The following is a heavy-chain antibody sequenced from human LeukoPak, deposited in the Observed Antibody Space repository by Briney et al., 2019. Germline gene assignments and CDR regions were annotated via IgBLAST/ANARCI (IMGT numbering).Heavy chain of an antibody. V-gene: IGHV3-21*01. Sequence: GGSRRLSGAASGFTLSSYRRNWVRQAPGKGLEWVSSISSSSSYIYYADSVKGRFTISRDNAKNSLYLQMNSLRAEDTAVYYCAKSSSWYFDYWGQGTLVTVSS. CDR2: ISSSSSYI. J-gene: IGHJ4*02. CDR1: GFTLSSYR. D-gene: IGHD6-13*01. CDR3: AKSSSWYFDY.